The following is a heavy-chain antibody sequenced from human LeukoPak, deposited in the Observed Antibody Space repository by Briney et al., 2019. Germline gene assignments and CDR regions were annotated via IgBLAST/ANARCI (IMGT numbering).Heavy chain of an antibody. Sequence: ASVKVSCKASGYTFTSYYMHWVRQAPGQGLEWMGIINPSGGSTSYAQKFQGRVTMTRDMSTSTVYMELSSLRSEDTAVYYCARDLGMAAAGTDWFDPWGQGTLVTVSS. D-gene: IGHD6-13*01. CDR3: ARDLGMAAAGTDWFDP. J-gene: IGHJ5*02. V-gene: IGHV1-46*01. CDR2: INPSGGST. CDR1: GYTFTSYY.